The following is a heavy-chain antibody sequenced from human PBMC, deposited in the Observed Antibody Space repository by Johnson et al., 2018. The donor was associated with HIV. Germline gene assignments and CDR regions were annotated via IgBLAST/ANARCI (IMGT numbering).Heavy chain of an antibody. J-gene: IGHJ3*02. V-gene: IGHV3-66*01. D-gene: IGHD3-9*01. CDR3: ANLGRYFDWFPTTNDAFDI. Sequence: VQVVESGGGVVQPGRSLRLSCTTSGFTVSSNYMSWVRQAPGKGLEWVSVIYSGGSTYYADSVKGRFTISSDNSKNTLYLQMNSLRAEDTAVYYCANLGRYFDWFPTTNDAFDIWGQGTMVTVSS. CDR1: GFTVSSNY. CDR2: IYSGGST.